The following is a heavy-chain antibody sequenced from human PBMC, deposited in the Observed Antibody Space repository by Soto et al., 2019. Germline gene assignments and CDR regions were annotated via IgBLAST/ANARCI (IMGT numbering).Heavy chain of an antibody. CDR2: MNPNSGNT. V-gene: IGHV1-8*01. CDR1: GYTFTSYD. CDR3: ASCHGVAPLTTECDY. J-gene: IGHJ4*02. D-gene: IGHD2-8*01. Sequence: HVQLVQSGAEVKKPGASVKVSCKASGYTFTSYDINWVRQATGQGLEWMGWMNPNSGNTGYAQKFQGRVTMTRNTSICTAYMEVRSLSSEDTALYYCASCHGVAPLTTECDYWGQGTLVTVS.